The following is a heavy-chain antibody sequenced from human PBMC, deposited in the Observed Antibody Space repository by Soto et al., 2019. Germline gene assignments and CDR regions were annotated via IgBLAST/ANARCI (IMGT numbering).Heavy chain of an antibody. Sequence: QVQLVESGGGVVQPGRSLRLSCAASGFTFSSYGMHWVRHAPGKGLEWVAVISYDGSAKYYADSVKGRFTISRDNSKKTRYLEMNRLIAEETAVYDGAKDIDPAAMRYYGMDVWGQGPTVTVSS. CDR1: GFTFSSYG. D-gene: IGHD2-2*01. CDR2: ISYDGSAK. J-gene: IGHJ6*02. CDR3: AKDIDPAAMRYYGMDV. V-gene: IGHV3-30*18.